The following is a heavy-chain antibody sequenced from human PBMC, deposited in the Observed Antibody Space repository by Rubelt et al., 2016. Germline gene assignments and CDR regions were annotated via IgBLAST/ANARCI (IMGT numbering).Heavy chain of an antibody. V-gene: IGHV4-34*02. CDR2: INHSGST. D-gene: IGHD3-22*01. CDR3: TKGRARYYYDRSGYYYFDY. Sequence: QVQLQQWGAGLLKPSETLSLTCAVYGGSFSGYYWSWIRQPPGKGLEWIGEINHSGSTNYNPSLKSRVTISVDTSKNQFSLKLGAVTAEDTAVYYLTKGRARYYYDRSGYYYFDYWGQGTLVTVSS. CDR1: GGSFSGYY. J-gene: IGHJ4*02.